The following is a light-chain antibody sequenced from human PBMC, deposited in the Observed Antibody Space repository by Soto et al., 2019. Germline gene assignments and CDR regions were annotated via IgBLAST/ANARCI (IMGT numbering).Light chain of an antibody. Sequence: SYELTQPPSVLAAPGQTARITCGGNNIGSRSVSWYQQKPGQAPVLAVYDDTDRPSGIPERFSGSNSDNTAALTISRVEAGDEADYYCQVWDSIIDHPVFGGGTQLTVL. CDR1: NIGSRS. V-gene: IGLV3-21*02. CDR3: QVWDSIIDHPV. CDR2: DDT. J-gene: IGLJ2*01.